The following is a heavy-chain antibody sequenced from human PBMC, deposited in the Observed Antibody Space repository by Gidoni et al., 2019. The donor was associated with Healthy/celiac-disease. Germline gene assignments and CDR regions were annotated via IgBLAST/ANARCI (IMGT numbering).Heavy chain of an antibody. D-gene: IGHD6-13*01. Sequence: EVQLVESGGGLVQPGGSLRLSCAASGFTFSSYDMHWVRQATGKGLEWVSAIGTAGDPYYPGSVKGRFTISRENAKNSLYLQMNSLRAGDTAVYYCARGSSSPPYYYYYMDVWGKGTTVTVSS. V-gene: IGHV3-13*05. CDR1: GFTFSSYD. J-gene: IGHJ6*03. CDR3: ARGSSSPPYYYYYMDV. CDR2: IGTAGDP.